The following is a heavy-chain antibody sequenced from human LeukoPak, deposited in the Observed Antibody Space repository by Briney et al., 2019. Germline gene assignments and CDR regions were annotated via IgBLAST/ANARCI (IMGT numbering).Heavy chain of an antibody. CDR1: GGSFSGYY. V-gene: IGHV4-34*01. CDR2: INHSGST. J-gene: IGHJ6*02. Sequence: SETLSLTCAVYGGSFSGYYCSWIRQPPGKGLEWIGEINHSGSTNYNPSLKSRVNISVDTSKNQFSLKLSSVTAADTAVYYCARPSWIHLSGDGMDVWGQGTTVTVSS. D-gene: IGHD5-18*01. CDR3: ARPSWIHLSGDGMDV.